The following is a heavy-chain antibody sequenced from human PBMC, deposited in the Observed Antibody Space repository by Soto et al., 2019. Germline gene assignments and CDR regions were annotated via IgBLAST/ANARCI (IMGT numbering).Heavy chain of an antibody. Sequence: EVQLLESGGGMVQPGESLRLSCAASGFTFASYTMTWVRQAPGKGLEWVSTINSGGDTTYYSDSVKGRFTISRDSPKNNLFLLMTSLRAADTAVYYCAKSGGPPASLDVYFDYWGQGTLVTVSS. CDR1: GFTFASYT. V-gene: IGHV3-23*01. D-gene: IGHD2-2*01. CDR2: INSGGDTT. J-gene: IGHJ4*02. CDR3: AKSGGPPASLDVYFDY.